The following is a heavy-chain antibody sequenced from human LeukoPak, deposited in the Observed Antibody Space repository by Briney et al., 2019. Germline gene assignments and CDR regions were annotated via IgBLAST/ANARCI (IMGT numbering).Heavy chain of an antibody. D-gene: IGHD6-19*01. J-gene: IGHJ4*02. Sequence: GGSLRLSCAASGFTVSSNYMTWVRQAPGKGLEWVSVIYSGGSTYYADSVKGRFTISRDNSKSTLYLQMNSLRVEDTAVYYCARGIAVADTGFFDYWGQGTLVTVSS. CDR3: ARGIAVADTGFFDY. CDR2: IYSGGST. V-gene: IGHV3-66*01. CDR1: GFTVSSNY.